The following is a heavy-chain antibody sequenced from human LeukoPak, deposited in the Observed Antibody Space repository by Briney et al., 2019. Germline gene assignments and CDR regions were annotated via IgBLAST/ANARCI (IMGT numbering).Heavy chain of an antibody. V-gene: IGHV1-2*02. Sequence: ASVKVSCKASGYAFSGYYIHWVRQAPGQGLEWMGWINPNSGGTKSAQRSQGRVTMTRDTSISTAYMELNRLTSDDTAVYFCARGYRDSIGPCLDSWGQGTLVTVSS. D-gene: IGHD3-22*01. CDR3: ARGYRDSIGPCLDS. CDR1: GYAFSGYY. CDR2: INPNSGGT. J-gene: IGHJ5*01.